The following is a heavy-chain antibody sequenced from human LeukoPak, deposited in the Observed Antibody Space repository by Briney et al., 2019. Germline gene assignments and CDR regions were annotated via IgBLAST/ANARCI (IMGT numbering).Heavy chain of an antibody. Sequence: ASVKVSCKASGGTFSSYAISWVRHAPGQGLEWMGRIIPILGIANYAQKFQGRVTITADKSTSTAYMELSSLRSEDTAVYYCARDPNTLEYYDSSGYYYYWGQGTLVTVSS. CDR1: GGTFSSYA. CDR2: IIPILGIA. CDR3: ARDPNTLEYYDSSGYYYY. V-gene: IGHV1-69*04. D-gene: IGHD3-22*01. J-gene: IGHJ4*02.